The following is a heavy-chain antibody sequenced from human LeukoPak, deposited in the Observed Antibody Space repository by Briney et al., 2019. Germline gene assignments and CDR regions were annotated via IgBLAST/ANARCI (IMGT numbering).Heavy chain of an antibody. CDR1: GGTFSSYA. J-gene: IGHJ3*02. V-gene: IGHV1-69*13. CDR2: IIPIFGTA. D-gene: IGHD4-17*01. CDR3: ARGTNYGDYSVGDAFDI. Sequence: ASVKVSCKASGGTFSSYAISWVRQAPGQGLEWMGGIIPIFGTANYAQKFQGRVTITADESTSTAYMELSSLRSEDTAVYYCARGTNYGDYSVGDAFDIWGQGTMVTVSS.